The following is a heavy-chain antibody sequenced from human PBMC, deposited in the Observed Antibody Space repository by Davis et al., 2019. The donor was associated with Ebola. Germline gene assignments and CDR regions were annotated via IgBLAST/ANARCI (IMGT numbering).Heavy chain of an antibody. V-gene: IGHV3-21*01. D-gene: IGHD3-10*01. Sequence: PGGSLRLSCVASGFTFSSFNMNWVRQAPGRGLEWVSSISRSSSDIHYADPVKGRFTISRDNRRNSLFLQMNNLRGEDSALYYCAKSLTSASLALDSWGQGTLVTVSS. CDR2: ISRSSSDI. CDR3: AKSLTSASLALDS. CDR1: GFTFSSFN. J-gene: IGHJ5*01.